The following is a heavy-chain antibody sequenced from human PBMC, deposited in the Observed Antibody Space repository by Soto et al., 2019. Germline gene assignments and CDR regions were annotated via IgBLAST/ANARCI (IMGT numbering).Heavy chain of an antibody. Sequence: PSETLSLTCTVSGGSISSYYWSWIRQPAGKGLEWIGRIYTSGSTNYNPSLKSRVTMSVDTSKNQFSLKLSSVTAADTAVYYCARDPRRMGLDSRDAFDIWGQGTMVTVS. CDR3: ARDPRRMGLDSRDAFDI. D-gene: IGHD3-22*01. CDR1: GGSISSYY. V-gene: IGHV4-4*07. CDR2: IYTSGST. J-gene: IGHJ3*02.